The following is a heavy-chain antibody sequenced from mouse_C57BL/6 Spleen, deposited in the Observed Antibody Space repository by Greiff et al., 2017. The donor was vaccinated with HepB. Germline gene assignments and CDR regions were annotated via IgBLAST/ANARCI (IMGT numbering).Heavy chain of an antibody. Sequence: QVQLQQSGPELVKPGASVKISCKASGYAFSSSWMNWVKQRPGKGLEWIGRIYPGDGDTNYNGKFKGKATLTADKSSSTAYMQLSSLTSEDSAVYFCASGITTVVRGGYFDVWGTGTTVTVSS. D-gene: IGHD1-1*01. CDR3: ASGITTVVRGGYFDV. V-gene: IGHV1-82*01. CDR1: GYAFSSSW. CDR2: IYPGDGDT. J-gene: IGHJ1*03.